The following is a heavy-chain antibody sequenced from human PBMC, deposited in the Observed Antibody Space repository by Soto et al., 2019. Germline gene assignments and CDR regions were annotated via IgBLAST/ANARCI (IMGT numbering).Heavy chain of an antibody. Sequence: QVQLVQSGAEVKKPGASVKVSCKASGDTFTDYYIHWVRQAPGQGLEWMGTVNPSGGHTTYAQHFLGRMTMTRGTSTISLYQELVSLTPEATAIYFCARVGHVVVVTAALDYWGQGTLVTVSS. CDR2: VNPSGGHT. CDR1: GDTFTDYY. CDR3: ARVGHVVVVTAALDY. V-gene: IGHV1-46*01. J-gene: IGHJ4*02. D-gene: IGHD2-21*02.